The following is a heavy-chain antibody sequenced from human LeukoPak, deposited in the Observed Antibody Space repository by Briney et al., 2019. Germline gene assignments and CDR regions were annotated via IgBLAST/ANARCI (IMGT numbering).Heavy chain of an antibody. Sequence: GGSLRLSCAASGFTFSSYWMHWVRQAPGKGLVWVSYINSDGSNTGYADSVKGRFTISRDNAKNTLYLQMNSLRAEDTAVYYCAREGIGYYGSGSYYFDYWGQGTLVTVSS. CDR2: INSDGSNT. D-gene: IGHD3-10*01. CDR1: GFTFSSYW. CDR3: AREGIGYYGSGSYYFDY. V-gene: IGHV3-74*01. J-gene: IGHJ4*02.